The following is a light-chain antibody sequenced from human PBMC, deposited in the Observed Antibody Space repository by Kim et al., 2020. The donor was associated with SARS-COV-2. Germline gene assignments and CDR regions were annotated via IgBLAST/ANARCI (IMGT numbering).Light chain of an antibody. CDR1: SSNIGAPYD. V-gene: IGLV1-40*01. CDR3: QSYDSSLSDSYV. Sequence: QSVLTQPPSVSGAPGQSVTISCTGSSSNIGAPYDLFWYQQLPGRAPKLLIFGNNRRPSGVPDRFSGAKSGTSASLAITGLQVEDEADYYCQSYDSSLSDSYVFGTGTKVTVL. CDR2: GNN. J-gene: IGLJ1*01.